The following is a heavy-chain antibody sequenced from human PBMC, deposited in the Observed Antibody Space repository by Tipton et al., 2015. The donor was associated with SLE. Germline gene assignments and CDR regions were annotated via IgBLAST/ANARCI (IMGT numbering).Heavy chain of an antibody. CDR1: GGSFSGYY. Sequence: TLSLTCAVYGGSFSGYYWSWIRQPPGKGLEWIGKINHSGNTNYNPSLKSRVTISVDTSKNQFSLKLSSVTAADTAVYYCAGVSRDAFESRDQGTMVIVSS. V-gene: IGHV4-34*01. CDR3: AGVSRDAFES. J-gene: IGHJ3*02. D-gene: IGHD5/OR15-5a*01. CDR2: INHSGNT.